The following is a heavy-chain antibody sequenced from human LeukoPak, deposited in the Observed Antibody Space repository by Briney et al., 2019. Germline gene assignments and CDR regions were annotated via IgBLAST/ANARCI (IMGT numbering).Heavy chain of an antibody. CDR3: ARGSRLVRGVHNWFDP. CDR1: GGSFSGYY. V-gene: IGHV4-34*01. J-gene: IGHJ5*02. D-gene: IGHD3-10*01. CDR2: INHSGST. Sequence: PPETLSLTCAVYGGSFSGYYWSWIRQPPGKGLEWIGEINHSGSTNYNPSLKSRVTISVDTSKNQSSLKLSSVTAADTAVYYCARGSRLVRGVHNWFDPWGQGTLVTVSS.